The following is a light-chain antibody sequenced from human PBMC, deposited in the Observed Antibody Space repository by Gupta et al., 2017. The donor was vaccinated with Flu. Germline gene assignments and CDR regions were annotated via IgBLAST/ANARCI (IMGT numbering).Light chain of an antibody. J-gene: IGKJ1*01. CDR3: QQRSNCPVV. CDR1: QSVGSY. CDR2: DAS. Sequence: EIVLTQSPATLSLSPGERATLSCRAGQSVGSYLAWYQQKPGQAPRLLIYDASNRATGVPARFSGSGSGTEFTLTISSREPEDFAVYYCQQRSNCPVVFGQGTQVDIK. V-gene: IGKV3-11*01.